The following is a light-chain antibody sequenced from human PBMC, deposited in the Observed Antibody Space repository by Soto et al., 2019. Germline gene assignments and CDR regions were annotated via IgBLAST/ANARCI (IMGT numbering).Light chain of an antibody. V-gene: IGKV2-28*01. CDR2: VAS. CDR1: HILLDSDGYND. CDR3: MQSLHSPWT. Sequence: DSMMTQSAISLRCVPVEPSSISVSSSHILLDSDGYNDLDWYLQKPGQSPQLPIYVASDRASGVPDRFSGSGAATDITLKISGVAAEHVRVYYPMQSLHSPWTLGQGTKVDIK. J-gene: IGKJ1*01.